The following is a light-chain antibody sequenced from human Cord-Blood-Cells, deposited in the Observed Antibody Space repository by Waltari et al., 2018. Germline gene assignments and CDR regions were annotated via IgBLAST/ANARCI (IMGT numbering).Light chain of an antibody. V-gene: IGLV2-14*03. Sequence: QSALTQPASVSGSPGKSITISCTGTSSDVGGYNYVSWYQQHPSKAPKPMIYDVSNRPSGVSNRFSGSKSGNAASLTISGLQAEDEADYYCSSYTSSSTWVFGGGTKLTVL. CDR1: SSDVGGYNY. J-gene: IGLJ3*02. CDR2: DVS. CDR3: SSYTSSSTWV.